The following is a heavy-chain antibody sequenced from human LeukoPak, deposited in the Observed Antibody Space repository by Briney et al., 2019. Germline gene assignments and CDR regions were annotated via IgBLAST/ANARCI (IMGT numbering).Heavy chain of an antibody. CDR2: ISSSSSYI. Sequence: GGSLRLSCAASGFTFGSYSMNWVRQAPGEGLEWVSSISSSSSYIYYADSVKGRFTISRDNAKNSLYLQMNSLRAEDTAVYYCARGIGGYSYGLVDPWGQGTLVTVSS. CDR1: GFTFGSYS. D-gene: IGHD5-18*01. J-gene: IGHJ5*02. CDR3: ARGIGGYSYGLVDP. V-gene: IGHV3-21*01.